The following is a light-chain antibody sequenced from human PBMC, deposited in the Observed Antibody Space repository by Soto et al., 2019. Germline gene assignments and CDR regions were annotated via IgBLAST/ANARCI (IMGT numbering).Light chain of an antibody. CDR2: DAS. CDR3: QQYDNLPPFT. Sequence: DIQMTQSPSSLSASVGDRVTITCQASQVISNYLNWYQQKPGKAPKLLIYDASKLETGVPSRFSVSGSGTDFTFTISSLQPEDSATYYCQQYDNLPPFTFGPGTNVDI. CDR1: QVISNY. V-gene: IGKV1-33*01. J-gene: IGKJ3*01.